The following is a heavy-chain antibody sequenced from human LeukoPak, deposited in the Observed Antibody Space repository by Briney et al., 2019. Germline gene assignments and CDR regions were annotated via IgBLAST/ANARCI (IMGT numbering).Heavy chain of an antibody. J-gene: IGHJ4*02. CDR3: AKDLTSGSGSYDY. V-gene: IGHV3-23*01. CDR2: ISGDGGGYT. D-gene: IGHD3-10*01. CDR1: GFTFTDYA. Sequence: GGSLRLSCTASGFTFTDYAMSWVRQAPGEGLEWVSAISGDGGGYTYYADSVKGRFSISRVNSKNTLYLEMNSLRAEDTAVYYCAKDLTSGSGSYDYWGQGTLVTVSS.